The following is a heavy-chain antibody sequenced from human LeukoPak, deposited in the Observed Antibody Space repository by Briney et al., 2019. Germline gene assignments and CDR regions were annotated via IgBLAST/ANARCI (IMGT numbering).Heavy chain of an antibody. D-gene: IGHD6-19*01. CDR2: IYHSGST. J-gene: IGHJ6*02. Sequence: SETLSLTCAVSGGSISSSNWWSWVRQPPGKGLEWIGEIYHSGSTNYNPSLKSRVTISVDKSKNQFSLKLSSVTAADTAVYYCARTGYSSGWSRGDYYGMDVWGQGTTVTVSS. V-gene: IGHV4-4*02. CDR3: ARTGYSSGWSRGDYYGMDV. CDR1: GGSISSSNW.